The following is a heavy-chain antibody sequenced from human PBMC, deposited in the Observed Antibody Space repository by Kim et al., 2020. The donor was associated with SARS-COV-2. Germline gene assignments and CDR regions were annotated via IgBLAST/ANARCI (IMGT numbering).Heavy chain of an antibody. J-gene: IGHJ4*02. CDR3: ARAARSSWSLFDY. D-gene: IGHD6-6*01. V-gene: IGHV4-4*07. Sequence: YNPSPKSRVTMSVDTSKNQFSLKLSSVTAADTAVYYCARAARSSWSLFDYWGQGTLVTVSS.